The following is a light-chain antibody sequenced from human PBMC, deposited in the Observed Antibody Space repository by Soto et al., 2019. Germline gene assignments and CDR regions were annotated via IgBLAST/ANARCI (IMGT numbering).Light chain of an antibody. CDR2: GAS. CDR1: QSVSSS. Sequence: EIVLTQSPGTLSLSPGERATLSCRASQSVSSSLAWYQQKPGQAPRLVIYGASSRATGIPDRFSGSGSGTDFTLTISRLEPEDFAVYYCQQYGSSPPLTFGGGTRWIS. J-gene: IGKJ4*01. CDR3: QQYGSSPPLT. V-gene: IGKV3-20*01.